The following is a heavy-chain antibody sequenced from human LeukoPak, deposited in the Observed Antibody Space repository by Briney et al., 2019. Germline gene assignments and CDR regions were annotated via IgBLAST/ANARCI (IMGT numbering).Heavy chain of an antibody. J-gene: IGHJ5*02. CDR3: ARDPSSGWYLKGWFDP. Sequence: GGSLRLSCAASGFTFSSYSMNWVRQAPGKGLEWVSSVSSSSNYIYYADSVKGRFTISRDNAKNSLYLQMNSLRAEDTAVYYCARDPSSGWYLKGWFDPWGQGTLVTVSS. D-gene: IGHD6-19*01. V-gene: IGHV3-21*01. CDR2: VSSSSNYI. CDR1: GFTFSSYS.